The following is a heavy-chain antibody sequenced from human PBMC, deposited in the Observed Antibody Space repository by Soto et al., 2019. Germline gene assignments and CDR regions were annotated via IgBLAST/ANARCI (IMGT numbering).Heavy chain of an antibody. CDR1: GYTFTSYG. CDR3: ARDLPTMDV. V-gene: IGHV1-18*01. J-gene: IGHJ6*02. Sequence: QVQLVQSRAEVKKPGASVKVSCKASGYTFTSYGISWVRQAPGQGLEWMGWIRAYNGNTNYAQKPQGKVTMTTDTATSTAYMELRSLKSDDADVYYCARDLPTMDVWGQGTTVTVSS. CDR2: IRAYNGNT.